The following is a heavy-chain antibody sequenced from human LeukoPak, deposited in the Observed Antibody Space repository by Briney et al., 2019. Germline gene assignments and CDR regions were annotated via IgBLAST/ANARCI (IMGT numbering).Heavy chain of an antibody. CDR3: ARQSVRGYYQNELDY. Sequence: SETLSLTCTVSGGSISSSSYYWGWIRQPPGKELEWIGSIYYSGSTYYNPSLKSRVTISVDTSKNQFSLKLSSVTAADTAVYYCARQSVRGYYQNELDYWGQGTLVTVSS. CDR1: GGSISSSSYY. J-gene: IGHJ4*02. CDR2: IYYSGST. V-gene: IGHV4-39*01. D-gene: IGHD3-22*01.